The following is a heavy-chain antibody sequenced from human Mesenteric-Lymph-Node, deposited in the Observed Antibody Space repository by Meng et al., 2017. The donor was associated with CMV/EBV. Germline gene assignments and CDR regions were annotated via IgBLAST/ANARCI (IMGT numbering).Heavy chain of an antibody. J-gene: IGHJ4*02. CDR2: ISSSSSYI. CDR3: ARAEYYDFWSGYLSQTNYFDY. D-gene: IGHD3-3*01. Sequence: GESLKISCAASGFTFSSYSMNWVRQAPGKGLEWVSSISSSSSYIYYADSVKGRFTISRGNAKNSLYLQMNSLRVEDTAVYYCARAEYYDFWSGYLSQTNYFDYWGQGTLVTVSS. V-gene: IGHV3-21*01. CDR1: GFTFSSYS.